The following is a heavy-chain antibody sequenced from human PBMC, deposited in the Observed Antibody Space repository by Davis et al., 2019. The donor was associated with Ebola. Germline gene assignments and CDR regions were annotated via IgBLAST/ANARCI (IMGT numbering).Heavy chain of an antibody. D-gene: IGHD3-10*01. J-gene: IGHJ4*02. CDR2: ISSSSSYT. CDR1: GFTFSDYY. V-gene: IGHV3-11*03. CDR3: AVRGRDY. Sequence: GESLKISCAASGFTFSDYYMSWIRQAPGKGLEWVSYISSSSSYTNYADSVKGRFTISRDNSKNTLYLRMNSLRAEDTAVYYCAVRGRDYWGQGALVTVSS.